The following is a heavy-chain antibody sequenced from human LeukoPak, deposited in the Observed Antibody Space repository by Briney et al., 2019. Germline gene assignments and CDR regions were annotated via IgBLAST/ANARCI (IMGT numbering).Heavy chain of an antibody. CDR2: IYSGGST. V-gene: IGHV3-53*01. CDR3: ARDNSVGDVAWWFDP. CDR1: GFTVSSNY. J-gene: IGHJ5*02. Sequence: PGGSLRLSCAASGFTVSSNYMSWVRQAPGKGLEWVSVIYSGGSTYYADSVKGRFTISRDNSKNTLCLQMNSLRAEDTAVYYCARDNSVGDVAWWFDPWGQGTLVTVSS. D-gene: IGHD1-26*01.